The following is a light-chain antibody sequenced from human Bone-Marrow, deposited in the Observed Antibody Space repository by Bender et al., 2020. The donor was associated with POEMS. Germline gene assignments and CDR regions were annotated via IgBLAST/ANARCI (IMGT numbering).Light chain of an antibody. CDR2: DVN. CDR3: CSYAGSTTPYV. V-gene: IGLV2-14*03. CDR1: TTDIGSSNY. Sequence: QSALTQPASVSGSPGQSITISCTGATTDIGSSNYVSWYQQHPGKAPHLLIYDVNDRPSGIPDRFSGSKSGNTASLTISGLQAEDEADYYCCSYAGSTTPYVFGSGTKVTVL. J-gene: IGLJ1*01.